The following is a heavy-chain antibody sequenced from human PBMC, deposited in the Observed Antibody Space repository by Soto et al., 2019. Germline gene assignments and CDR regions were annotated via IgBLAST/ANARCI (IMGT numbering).Heavy chain of an antibody. D-gene: IGHD5-18*01. Sequence: SETLSLTCTVSGDSVSSENYYWTWIRQSPGKGLEWIGYIYSSGSTNYNPSLNSRVTISLDRSRNQFSLKLTSVTAADTAVYYCARDIRGYSRAFDYWGQGTLVTVSS. CDR3: ARDIRGYSRAFDY. J-gene: IGHJ4*02. CDR2: IYSSGST. CDR1: GDSVSSENYY. V-gene: IGHV4-61*01.